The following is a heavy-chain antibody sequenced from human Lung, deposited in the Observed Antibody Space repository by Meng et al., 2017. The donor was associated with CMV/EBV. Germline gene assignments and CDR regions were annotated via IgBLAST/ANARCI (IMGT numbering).Heavy chain of an antibody. Sequence: QVQLQESGPGLVKPSQNLSLPCPVSGASISSGYYHWSWIRQPPGKGLEYIGHIYDSRSGTTYYNPSLKSRVTISVDTSNNQFSLKVISVTAADTAVYYCANYRVGAGGQGSWGQGTLVTVSS. CDR1: GASISSGYYH. V-gene: IGHV4-30-4*08. CDR2: IYDSRSGTT. J-gene: IGHJ5*02. CDR3: ANYRVGAGGQGS. D-gene: IGHD6-13*01.